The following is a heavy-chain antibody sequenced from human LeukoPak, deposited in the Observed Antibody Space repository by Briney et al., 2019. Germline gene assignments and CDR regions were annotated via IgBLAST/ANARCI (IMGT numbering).Heavy chain of an antibody. CDR1: GGSISSSSYY. CDR2: IYYSGST. J-gene: IGHJ4*02. V-gene: IGHV4-39*01. D-gene: IGHD3-3*01. Sequence: SSETLSLTCTVSGGSISSSSYYWGWIRQPPGKGLEWIGSIYYSGSTYYNPSLKSRVTISVDTSKNQFSPKLSSVTAADTAVYYCASLRFLEWLLMTYFDYWGQGTLVTVSS. CDR3: ASLRFLEWLLMTYFDY.